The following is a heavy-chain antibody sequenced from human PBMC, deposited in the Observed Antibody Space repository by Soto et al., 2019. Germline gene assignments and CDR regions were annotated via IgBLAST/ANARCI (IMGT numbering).Heavy chain of an antibody. CDR2: ILSDYNT. V-gene: IGHV3-23*03. CDR1: GFTFSDYT. J-gene: IGHJ4*02. CDR3: ARRTSGYFGY. Sequence: EVQLLESGGGLVQPGGSLTLSCAASGFTFSDYTMSWVRQAPGKVLECIPVILSDYNTYYAGSVRGRFTISRDNSKNTLYLEMNSPRAEDTGVYYCARRTSGYFGYWGQGALVTVSS. D-gene: IGHD6-19*01.